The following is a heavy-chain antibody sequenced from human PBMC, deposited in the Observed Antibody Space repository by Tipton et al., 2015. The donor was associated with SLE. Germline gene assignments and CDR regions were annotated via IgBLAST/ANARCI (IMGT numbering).Heavy chain of an antibody. D-gene: IGHD6-13*01. V-gene: IGHV4-59*01. J-gene: IGHJ6*02. CDR1: GGSITTYY. Sequence: LRLSCTVSGGSITTYYWNWIRQPPGKGLEWIGNMYESGSTNYNPSLKSRVAIFVDTSTNQFSLRLSSVTAADTAVYYCAKTRTNWYGIDVWGQGTMVTVSS. CDR3: AKTRTNWYGIDV. CDR2: MYESGST.